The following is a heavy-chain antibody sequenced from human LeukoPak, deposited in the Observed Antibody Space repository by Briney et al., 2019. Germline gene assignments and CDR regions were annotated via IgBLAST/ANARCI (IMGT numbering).Heavy chain of an antibody. CDR3: ARGRGRRITIFGVVMPPVYFGY. V-gene: IGHV1-2*02. D-gene: IGHD3-3*01. J-gene: IGHJ4*02. CDR1: GYTFTGYY. CDR2: INPNSGGT. Sequence: ASVKVSCKASGYTFTGYYMHWVRQAPGQGLEWMGWINPNSGGTNYAQKFQGRVTITRNTSISTAYMELSSLRSEDTAVYYCARGRGRRITIFGVVMPPVYFGYWGQGTLVTVSS.